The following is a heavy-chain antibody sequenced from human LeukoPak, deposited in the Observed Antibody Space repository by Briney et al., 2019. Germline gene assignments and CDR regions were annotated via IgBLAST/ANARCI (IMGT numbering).Heavy chain of an antibody. D-gene: IGHD3-10*01. J-gene: IGHJ5*02. CDR2: IFYTGTT. V-gene: IGHV4-59*11. Sequence: SETLSLTCTVSGGSINSHYWTWIRQSPGKGLEWIGHIFYTGTTNYNPSLKSRVTMSVDRSKNHFSLKLKSVTTADTAVYYCARAGPWQIDPWGQGIPVTVSS. CDR3: ARAGPWQIDP. CDR1: GGSINSHY.